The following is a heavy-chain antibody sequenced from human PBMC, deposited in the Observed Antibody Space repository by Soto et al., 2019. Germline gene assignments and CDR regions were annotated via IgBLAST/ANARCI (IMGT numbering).Heavy chain of an antibody. CDR3: AKGDVVARLRFLEWSSRGERGMDV. CDR2: ISYDGSNK. J-gene: IGHJ6*04. D-gene: IGHD3-3*01. V-gene: IGHV3-30*18. Sequence: HPGGSLRLSCAASGFTFSSYGMHWVRQAPGKGLEWVAVISYDGSNKYYADSVKGRFTISRDNSKNTLYLQMNSLRAEDTAVYYCAKGDVVARLRFLEWSSRGERGMDVWGKGTTVTVSS. CDR1: GFTFSSYG.